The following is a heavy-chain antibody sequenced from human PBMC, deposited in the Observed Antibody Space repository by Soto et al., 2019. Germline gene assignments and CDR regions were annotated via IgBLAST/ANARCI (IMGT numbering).Heavy chain of an antibody. J-gene: IGHJ4*02. V-gene: IGHV3-7*03. CDR1: GFTFRSYW. Sequence: GGSLRLSCADSGFTFRSYWMSWVRQAPGKGLEWVANIKEDGSERYYVDSVRGRFTISRDNAQNSLYLQMNSLRAEDTAVYYCAREFGYCSGGSCYFYFDYWGQGTQVTVSS. CDR2: IKEDGSER. CDR3: AREFGYCSGGSCYFYFDY. D-gene: IGHD2-15*01.